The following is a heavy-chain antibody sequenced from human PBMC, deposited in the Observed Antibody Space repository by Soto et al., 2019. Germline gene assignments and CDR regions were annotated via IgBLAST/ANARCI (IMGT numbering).Heavy chain of an antibody. CDR3: ARSYGDYNEYYFDY. D-gene: IGHD4-17*01. V-gene: IGHV1-69*05. CDR1: GGTFSSYA. J-gene: IGHJ4*02. Sequence: SVKVSCKASGGTFSSYAISWVRQAPGQGLEWMGGIIPIFGTANYAQKFQGRVTMTRDTSTSTVYMELSSLRSEDTAVYYCARSYGDYNEYYFDYWGQGTLVTVSS. CDR2: IIPIFGTA.